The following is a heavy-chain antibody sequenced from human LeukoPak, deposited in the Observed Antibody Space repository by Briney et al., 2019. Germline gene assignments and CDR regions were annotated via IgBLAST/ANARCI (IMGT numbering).Heavy chain of an antibody. CDR3: ARGPRAYYFDY. CDR1: GFTFSIYS. Sequence: GGSLRLSCAASGFTFSIYSINWVRQAPGKGLEWVSYSSSSSSPIYYADSVKGRFTIFRDNAKNSLYLQMNSLRVEDTAVYYCARGPRAYYFDYWGQGTRVTVSS. V-gene: IGHV3-48*04. CDR2: SSSSSSPI. J-gene: IGHJ4*02.